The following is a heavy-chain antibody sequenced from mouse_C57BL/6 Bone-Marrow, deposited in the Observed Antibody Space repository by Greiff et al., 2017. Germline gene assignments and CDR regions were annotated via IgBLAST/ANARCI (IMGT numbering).Heavy chain of an antibody. V-gene: IGHV5-6*01. CDR3: ASHGRYGSSYDFDY. CDR2: ISSGGSYT. Sequence: EVQGVESGGDLVKPGGSLKLSCAASGFTFSSYGMSWVRQTPDKRLEWVATISSGGSYTYYPDSVKGRFTISRDNAKNTLYLQMSSLKSEDTAMYYCASHGRYGSSYDFDYWGQGTTLTVSS. J-gene: IGHJ2*01. D-gene: IGHD1-1*01. CDR1: GFTFSSYG.